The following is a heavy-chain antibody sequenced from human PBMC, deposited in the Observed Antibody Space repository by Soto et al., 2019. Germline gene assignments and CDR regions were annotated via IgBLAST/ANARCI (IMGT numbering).Heavy chain of an antibody. D-gene: IGHD1-20*01. J-gene: IGHJ6*02. CDR1: GGTFSNYG. CDR2: IIPTLGIA. CDR3: ARGIPGITGDDGGHYGMDV. Sequence: QVQLVQSGAEVQKPGSSVKVSCKASGGTFSNYGISWVRQAPGQGLEWMGGIIPTLGIANYAQKFQGRVTITADKSTNTAYMELNSLRSEDTAVFYCARGIPGITGDDGGHYGMDVWGQGTAVTVSS. V-gene: IGHV1-69*09.